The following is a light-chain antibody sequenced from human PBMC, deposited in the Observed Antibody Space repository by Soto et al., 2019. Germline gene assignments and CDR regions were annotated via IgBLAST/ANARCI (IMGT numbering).Light chain of an antibody. J-gene: IGKJ3*01. V-gene: IGKV4-1*01. CDR1: QSVLYSSNNKNY. CDR3: HQHYNIPFT. CDR2: WAS. Sequence: DIVLTQSPDSLAVSLGERATINCKSSQSVLYSSNNKNYLTWYQQKPGQPPKLLIYWASTWESGVPDRFSGSGSGTDFTLTISSLQVEDVAVYYCHQHYNIPFTFGPGTKVDIK.